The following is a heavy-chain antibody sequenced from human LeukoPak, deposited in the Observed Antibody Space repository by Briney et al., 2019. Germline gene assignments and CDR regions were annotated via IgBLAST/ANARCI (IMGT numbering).Heavy chain of an antibody. CDR1: GYTFTGYY. CDR3: ARDFRVTTEYNWFVP. CDR2: INPNSGGT. Sequence: GASVKVSCKASGYTFTGYYLHWVRQAPGQGLEWMGWINPNSGGTNYAQKFQGRVTMTRDTSISTAYMELRRLKSDDTAVYYCARDFRVTTEYNWFVPWGQGTLVTVSS. V-gene: IGHV1-2*02. D-gene: IGHD3-3*01. J-gene: IGHJ5*02.